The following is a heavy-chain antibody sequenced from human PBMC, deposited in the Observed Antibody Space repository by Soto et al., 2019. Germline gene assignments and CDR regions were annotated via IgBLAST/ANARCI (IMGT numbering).Heavy chain of an antibody. D-gene: IGHD2-2*01. V-gene: IGHV3-15*01. Sequence: EVQLVESGGGLVKPGGSLRLSCAASGSTFSNAWMSWVRQAPGKGLEWVGRIKSKTDGGTTDYAAPVKGRFTISRDDSKNTLYLQMNSLKTEDTAVYYCTTEGYCSSTSCTTDFDYWGQGTLVTVSS. CDR2: IKSKTDGGTT. CDR1: GSTFSNAW. J-gene: IGHJ4*02. CDR3: TTEGYCSSTSCTTDFDY.